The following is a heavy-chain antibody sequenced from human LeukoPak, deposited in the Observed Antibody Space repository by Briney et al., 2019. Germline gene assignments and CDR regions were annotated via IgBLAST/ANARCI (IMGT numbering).Heavy chain of an antibody. Sequence: PSETLSLTCAVYGGSFSGYYWSWIRQPPGKGLEWIGEINHSGSTNYNPSLKSRVTITVDTSKNQFSLKLSSVTAADTAVYYCARGPPWGCYGSGRVRNWFDPWGQGTLVTVSS. CDR2: INHSGST. V-gene: IGHV4-34*01. D-gene: IGHD3-10*01. CDR3: ARGPPWGCYGSGRVRNWFDP. J-gene: IGHJ5*02. CDR1: GGSFSGYY.